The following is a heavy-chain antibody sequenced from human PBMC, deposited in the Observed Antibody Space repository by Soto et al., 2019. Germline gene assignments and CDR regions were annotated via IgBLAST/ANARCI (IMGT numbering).Heavy chain of an antibody. V-gene: IGHV4-59*01. CDR1: GGSISSYY. D-gene: IGHD3-3*01. CDR3: ARLQDDDFWSGENWFDP. Sequence: SQTLPLTCTVSGGSISSYYWGWIRQPPGKGLEWIGYIYYSGSTNYNPSLKSRVTISVDTSKNQFSLKLSSVTAADTAVYYCARLQDDDFWSGENWFDPWGQGTLVTVSS. CDR2: IYYSGST. J-gene: IGHJ5*02.